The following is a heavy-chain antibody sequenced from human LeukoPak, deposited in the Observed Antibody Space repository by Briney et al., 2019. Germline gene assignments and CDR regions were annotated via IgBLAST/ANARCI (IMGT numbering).Heavy chain of an antibody. Sequence: TGGSLRLSCAASGFTFSSYWMSWVRQAPGKGLEWVANIKQDGSEKYYVDSAKGRFTISRDNAKNSLYLQMNSLRAEDTAVYYCARGEEEGSGWYAYYYYYCMDGWGKGTTVTVSS. CDR2: IKQDGSEK. V-gene: IGHV3-7*01. D-gene: IGHD6-19*01. J-gene: IGHJ6*03. CDR3: ARGEEEGSGWYAYYYYYCMDG. CDR1: GFTFSSYW.